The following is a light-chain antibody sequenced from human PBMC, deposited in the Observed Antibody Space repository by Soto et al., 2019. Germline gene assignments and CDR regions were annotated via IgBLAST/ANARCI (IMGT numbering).Light chain of an antibody. Sequence: DIRRPPPPSTRTAALGYRGAGTGRASQSISSWLAWYQQKPGKAPKLLIYKASSLESGVPSRFSGSGSGTEFTLTISSLQPEDFTTYYCLQSRDYPFPFGQGTQLEIK. CDR1: QSISSW. CDR3: LQSRDYPFP. V-gene: IGKV1-5*03. CDR2: KAS. J-gene: IGKJ5*01.